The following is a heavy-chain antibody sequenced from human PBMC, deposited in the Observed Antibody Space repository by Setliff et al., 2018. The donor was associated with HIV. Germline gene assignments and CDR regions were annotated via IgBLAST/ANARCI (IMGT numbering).Heavy chain of an antibody. J-gene: IGHJ4*02. CDR3: ARSDILTGKIKSFDY. Sequence: SETLSLTCAVSGGTFSLHYYTWIRQSPLRGLEWIGEINHSGGTRYNPSLESRVTMSLDSSRKQFSLKLSSVTAADTAVYYCARSDILTGKIKSFDYWGQGTLVTVSS. V-gene: IGHV4-34*01. CDR2: INHSGGT. D-gene: IGHD3-9*01. CDR1: GGTFSLHY.